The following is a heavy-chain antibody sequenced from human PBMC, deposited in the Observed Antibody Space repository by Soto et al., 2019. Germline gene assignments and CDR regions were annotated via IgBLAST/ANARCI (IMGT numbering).Heavy chain of an antibody. Sequence: PSETLSLTCTVSGGSISSYYWSWIRQPPGKGLEWIGYIYYSGSTNYNPSLKSRVTISVDTSKNQFSLKLSSVTAADTAVYYCAGAAYGDYVNYWGQGTLVTVSS. V-gene: IGHV4-59*01. CDR1: GGSISSYY. CDR2: IYYSGST. CDR3: AGAAYGDYVNY. J-gene: IGHJ4*02. D-gene: IGHD4-17*01.